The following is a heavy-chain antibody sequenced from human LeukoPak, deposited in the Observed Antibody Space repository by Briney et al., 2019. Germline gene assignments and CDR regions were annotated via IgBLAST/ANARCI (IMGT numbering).Heavy chain of an antibody. J-gene: IGHJ4*02. CDR1: GGSISRYY. CDR3: ARSSYYKVFDY. Sequence: SETLSLTCTVSGGSISRYYWSWIRQPPGKGLEWIGYIYYSGSTNYNPSLKSRVTISVDTSKNQFSLKLSSVTAADTAVYYCARSSYYKVFDYWGQGTLVTVSS. CDR2: IYYSGST. V-gene: IGHV4-59*01. D-gene: IGHD3-10*01.